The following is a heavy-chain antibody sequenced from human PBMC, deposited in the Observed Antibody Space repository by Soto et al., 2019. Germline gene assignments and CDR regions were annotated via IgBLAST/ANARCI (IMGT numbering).Heavy chain of an antibody. CDR3: ARDPYDYIWGSYRFDY. J-gene: IGHJ4*02. D-gene: IGHD3-16*02. Sequence: PVGSLRLSGAASGFTLSSYRSNWVHQAPGKGLEWVSSISSSSSYIYYADSVKGRFTISRDNAKNSLYLQMNSLRAEDTAVYYCARDPYDYIWGSYRFDYCGQGTLVTV. CDR2: ISSSSSYI. V-gene: IGHV3-21*01. CDR1: GFTLSSYR.